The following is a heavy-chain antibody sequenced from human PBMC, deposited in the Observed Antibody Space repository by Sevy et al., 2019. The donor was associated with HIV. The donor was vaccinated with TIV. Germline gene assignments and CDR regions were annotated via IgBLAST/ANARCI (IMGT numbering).Heavy chain of an antibody. D-gene: IGHD2-2*02. CDR3: ARSPEFQYQMLYGRQKYNGMDV. V-gene: IGHV3-21*01. J-gene: IGHJ6*02. CDR2: ITSGSTYT. Sequence: GGSLRLSCAASGFSFSTYSMNWVRQAPGKGLEWVSSITSGSTYTYYVDSVKGRFSIYRDNAKNSVFLQMNSLRAEDTAVYYCARSPEFQYQMLYGRQKYNGMDVWGQGTTVTVSS. CDR1: GFSFSTYS.